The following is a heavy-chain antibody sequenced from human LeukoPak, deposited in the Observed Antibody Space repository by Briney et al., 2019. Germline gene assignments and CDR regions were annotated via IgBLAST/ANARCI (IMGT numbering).Heavy chain of an antibody. J-gene: IGHJ4*02. D-gene: IGHD6-13*01. CDR1: GFTFSSYA. V-gene: IGHV3-23*01. CDR2: ISGSGGST. Sequence: GGSLRLSCAASGFTFSSYAMSWVRQAPGKGLDWVSAISGSGGSTYYADSVKGRFTISRDNSKNTLYLQMNSLRAEDTAVYYCAKPLISSSWFPYWGQGTLVTVSS. CDR3: AKPLISSSWFPY.